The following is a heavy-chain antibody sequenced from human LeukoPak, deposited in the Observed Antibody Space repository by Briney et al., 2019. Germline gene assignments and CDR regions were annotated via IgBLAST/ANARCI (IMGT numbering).Heavy chain of an antibody. CDR2: INHNSGGT. D-gene: IGHD1-26*01. CDR3: ASEATTGGSVY. Sequence: HGGRRIIKKELEWMGWINHNSGGTNYAQKFQGRVTMTRDTSISTAYMELSRLRSDDTAVYYCASEATTGGSVYWGQGTLVTVSS. J-gene: IGHJ4*02. V-gene: IGHV1-2*02.